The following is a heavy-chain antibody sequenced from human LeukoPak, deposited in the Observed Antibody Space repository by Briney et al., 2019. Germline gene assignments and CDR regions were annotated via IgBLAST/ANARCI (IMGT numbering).Heavy chain of an antibody. CDR1: GDSISGYY. D-gene: IGHD3-22*01. CDR2: IHYSGST. V-gene: IGHV4-59*08. Sequence: PSETLSLTCTVSGDSISGYYWSWIRQPPGKGLDWIAYIHYSGSTNYSPSLRSRVTISVDTSKNRFSLKLSSVTAADTAVYYCARHTYYSDSSGYSNWFFDLWGRGTLVTVSS. J-gene: IGHJ2*01. CDR3: ARHTYYSDSSGYSNWFFDL.